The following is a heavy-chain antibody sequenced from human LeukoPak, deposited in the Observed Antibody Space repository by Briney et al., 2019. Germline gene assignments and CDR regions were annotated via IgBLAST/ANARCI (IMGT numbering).Heavy chain of an antibody. CDR1: GFTFSSYA. CDR2: ARSSGSNT. CDR3: EKDLRAYSTSFHY. V-gene: IGHV3-23*01. Sequence: PGGSLRLSCAASGFTFSSYAMTWVRQAPGKGLEWVSTARSSGSNTHYGDSVKGRFAISRDNSKNTLVLQMNSLRAEDTAVYYWEKDLRAYSTSFHYWGRGTLVTVSS. D-gene: IGHD5-18*01. J-gene: IGHJ4*02.